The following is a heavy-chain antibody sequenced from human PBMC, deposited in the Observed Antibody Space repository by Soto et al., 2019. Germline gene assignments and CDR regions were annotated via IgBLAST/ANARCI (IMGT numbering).Heavy chain of an antibody. D-gene: IGHD1-7*01. J-gene: IGHJ4*02. Sequence: ASVKVSCKASGYTFTSYYMHWVRQAPGQGLEWMGIINPSGGSTSYAQKFQGRVTMTRDTSTSTVYMELSSLRSEDTAVYYCARDSITGTKPLYYFDYWGQGTLVTVSS. CDR2: INPSGGST. CDR1: GYTFTSYY. CDR3: ARDSITGTKPLYYFDY. V-gene: IGHV1-46*03.